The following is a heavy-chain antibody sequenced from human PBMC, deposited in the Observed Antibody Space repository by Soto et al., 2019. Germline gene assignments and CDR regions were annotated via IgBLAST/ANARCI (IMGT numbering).Heavy chain of an antibody. D-gene: IGHD3-22*01. V-gene: IGHV1-18*01. Sequence: ASVKVSCKASGYTFTSYGISWVRQAPGQGLEWMGWISAYNGNTNYAQKLQGRVTMTTDTSTSTTYMELRSLRSDDTAVYYCARASITMIVVVADAFDIWGQGTMVTVSS. CDR1: GYTFTSYG. CDR2: ISAYNGNT. CDR3: ARASITMIVVVADAFDI. J-gene: IGHJ3*02.